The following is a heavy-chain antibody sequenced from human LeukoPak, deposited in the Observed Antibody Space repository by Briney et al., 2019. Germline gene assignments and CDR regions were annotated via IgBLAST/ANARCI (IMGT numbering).Heavy chain of an antibody. J-gene: IGHJ5*02. Sequence: ASVKVSCKASGYTFTGYYMHWVRQAPGQGLEWMGWINPNSGGTNYAQKFQGRVTMTRDTSISTAYMELSRLRSDDTAVYYCARTEVYYYDSSRRFDPWGQRTLVTVSS. D-gene: IGHD3-22*01. CDR2: INPNSGGT. CDR3: ARTEVYYYDSSRRFDP. V-gene: IGHV1-2*02. CDR1: GYTFTGYY.